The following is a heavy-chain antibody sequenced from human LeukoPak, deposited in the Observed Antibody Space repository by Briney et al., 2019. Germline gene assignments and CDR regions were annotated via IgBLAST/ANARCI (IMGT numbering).Heavy chain of an antibody. CDR2: INHSGST. Sequence: PSETLSLTCAVYGGSFSGYYWSWIRQPPGKGLEWIGEINHSGSTNYNPSLKSRVTISVDTSKNQFSLRLSSVTAADTAVYYCARRHIVVVPAAVDYWGQGTLVTVSS. CDR1: GGSFSGYY. D-gene: IGHD2-2*01. V-gene: IGHV4-34*01. CDR3: ARRHIVVVPAAVDY. J-gene: IGHJ4*02.